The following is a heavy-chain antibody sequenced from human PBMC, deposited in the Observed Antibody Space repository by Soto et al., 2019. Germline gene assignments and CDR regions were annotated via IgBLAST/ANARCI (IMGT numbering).Heavy chain of an antibody. CDR1: GFTFSSYS. V-gene: IGHV3-23*01. Sequence: DVRLLESGGGLVQPGGSLRLSCAASGFTFSSYSMSWVLQAPGKGLEGVSTIGTSASTYYGDSVRGRFTISRDNSRNTLYLQMNSLRAEDTAVYYCADLSRYCTSSNCDWGQGTLVTVSS. J-gene: IGHJ4*02. D-gene: IGHD2-2*01. CDR3: ADLSRYCTSSNCD. CDR2: IGTSAST.